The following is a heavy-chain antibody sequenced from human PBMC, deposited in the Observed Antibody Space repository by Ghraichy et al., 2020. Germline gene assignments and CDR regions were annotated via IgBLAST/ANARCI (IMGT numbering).Heavy chain of an antibody. Sequence: GGSLRLSCSASGLTFSSYAMHWARQAPGKGRQYVSAITSKGGSTYYAASVKGRFTNSRDNSKNTLYLQMSSLRAEDTAVYYCVKGGWDYYGSSGYDYPLQVDYWGQGTLVTVSS. J-gene: IGHJ4*02. CDR2: ITSKGGST. CDR3: VKGGWDYYGSSGYDYPLQVDY. CDR1: GLTFSSYA. V-gene: IGHV3-64D*06. D-gene: IGHD3-22*01.